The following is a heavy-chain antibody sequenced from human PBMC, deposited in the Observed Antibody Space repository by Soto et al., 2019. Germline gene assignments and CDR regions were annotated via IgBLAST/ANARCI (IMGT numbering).Heavy chain of an antibody. Sequence: GGSLRLSCAASGFAFSEYAMNWVRQAPGKGLEWVSAISGSGGSTYYADSVKGRFTISRDNSKNTLYLQMNSLRAEDTAVYYCAKVGMGSSSGKEIDYWGQGTLVTVSS. V-gene: IGHV3-23*01. D-gene: IGHD6-6*01. CDR3: AKVGMGSSSGKEIDY. CDR1: GFAFSEYA. J-gene: IGHJ4*02. CDR2: ISGSGGST.